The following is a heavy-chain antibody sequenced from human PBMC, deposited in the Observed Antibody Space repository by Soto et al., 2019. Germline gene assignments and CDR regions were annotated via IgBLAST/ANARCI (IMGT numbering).Heavy chain of an antibody. CDR2: IKSKNDGGTT. J-gene: IGHJ4*02. V-gene: IGHV3-15*01. CDR1: GFTFSNAW. Sequence: EVQLVESGGGLVKPGGSLRLSCAASGFTFSNAWMSWVRQAPGKGLEWVGRIKSKNDGGTTDYAAPVKGRFTISRDDSKNTLYLEMNSLKTEDTAVYYCTTDRGAVYFDYWGQGTLVAVSS. CDR3: TTDRGAVYFDY.